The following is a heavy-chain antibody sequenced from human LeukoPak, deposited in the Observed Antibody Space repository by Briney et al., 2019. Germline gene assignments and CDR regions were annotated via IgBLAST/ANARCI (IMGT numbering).Heavy chain of an antibody. CDR1: GYSISSGYY. CDR3: ARVPLAYYDSSGPFDY. J-gene: IGHJ4*02. Sequence: SETLSLTCTVSGYSISSGYYRGWIRQPPGKGLEWIGSIYHSGSTYYNPSLKSRVTISVDTSKNQFSLKLSSVTAADTAVYYCARVPLAYYDSSGPFDYWGQGTLVTVSS. CDR2: IYHSGST. V-gene: IGHV4-38-2*02. D-gene: IGHD3-22*01.